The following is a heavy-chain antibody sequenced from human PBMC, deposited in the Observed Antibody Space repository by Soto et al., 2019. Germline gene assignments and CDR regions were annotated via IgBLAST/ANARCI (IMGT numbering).Heavy chain of an antibody. CDR2: ISYDGSSE. D-gene: IGHD1-26*01. CDR3: AKARGRDGYYQYGMDV. V-gene: IGHV3-30-3*01. J-gene: IGHJ6*02. CDR1: GLTFSMFA. Sequence: QVQLVASGGGVVQPGRSLRLSCAASGLTFSMFAMHWVRQAPGKGLEWVAVISYDGSSEYYADSVKGRFTISRDNSKNTPYLQMSSLRAEDTAMYYCAKARGRDGYYQYGMDVWGQGTTVTVSS.